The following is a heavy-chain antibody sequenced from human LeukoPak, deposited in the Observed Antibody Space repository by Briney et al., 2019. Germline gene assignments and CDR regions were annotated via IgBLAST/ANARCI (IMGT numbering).Heavy chain of an antibody. V-gene: IGHV3-73*01. CDR1: GFTFSGSA. Sequence: AGSLRLSCAASGFTFSGSAMHWVRQASGKGLEWVGRIRSKVYSYATEYAASVKGRFTISRDDSKNTAYLQMNSLKTEDTAVYYCSSLSGSYYTLFWGQGTLVTVSS. CDR3: SSLSGSYYTLF. J-gene: IGHJ4*02. D-gene: IGHD1-26*01. CDR2: IRSKVYSYAT.